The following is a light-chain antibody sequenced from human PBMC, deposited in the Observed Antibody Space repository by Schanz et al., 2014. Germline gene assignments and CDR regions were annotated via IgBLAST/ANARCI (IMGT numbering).Light chain of an antibody. CDR2: DVD. Sequence: QSALTQPASVSGSPGQSIAISCTGTSSDVGGYNYVSWYQQHPGKAPKLIIYDVDNRPSGVSDRFSGSKSGNTASLTISGLQAEDEADYYCKSFTSKNTWVFGGGTKLTVL. CDR1: SSDVGGYNY. J-gene: IGLJ3*02. CDR3: KSFTSKNTWV. V-gene: IGLV2-14*03.